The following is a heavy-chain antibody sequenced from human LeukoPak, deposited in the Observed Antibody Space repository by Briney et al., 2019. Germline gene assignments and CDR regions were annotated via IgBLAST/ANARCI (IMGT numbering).Heavy chain of an antibody. Sequence: PSETQTLTCTVSGGPISSYYGSWIRQPPGKGLEWIGYIYYSGSTNYNPSLKSRVTITLDTSKNQFSLKLSSMTAADTAVYYCARHSNWNYDYWGQGTLVTVSS. CDR2: IYYSGST. CDR1: GGPISSYY. CDR3: ARHSNWNYDY. J-gene: IGHJ4*02. V-gene: IGHV4-59*08. D-gene: IGHD1-7*01.